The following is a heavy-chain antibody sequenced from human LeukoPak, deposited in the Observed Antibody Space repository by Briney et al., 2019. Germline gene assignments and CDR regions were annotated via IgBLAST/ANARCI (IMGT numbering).Heavy chain of an antibody. J-gene: IGHJ3*02. V-gene: IGHV3-74*01. CDR2: INGDGSNT. Sequence: GGSLRLSCAASGFTFRSYWMHWVRQTPGKGLVWVSRINGDGSNTTYADSVKGRFTTSRDTAKNTLYLQMISLRADDTAVYYCARGSGSYSSDAFDIWGQGAMVTVSS. D-gene: IGHD3-10*01. CDR3: ARGSGSYSSDAFDI. CDR1: GFTFRSYW.